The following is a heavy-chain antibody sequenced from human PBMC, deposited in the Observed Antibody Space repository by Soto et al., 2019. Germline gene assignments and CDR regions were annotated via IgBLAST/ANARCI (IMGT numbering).Heavy chain of an antibody. CDR1: GFTFSSQW. CDR2: INGDGSTT. D-gene: IGHD6-13*01. J-gene: IGHJ4*02. V-gene: IGHV3-74*01. Sequence: EVQLVESGGGLVQPGGSLRLSCAASGFTFSSQWMHWVRQAPGKGLVWVSRINGDGSTTSYADSVKGRFTISRDNAKNTVYLQMNSLRAEDTAVYYCGSPYSGSWYGLDFWGQGTLVTVSS. CDR3: GSPYSGSWYGLDF.